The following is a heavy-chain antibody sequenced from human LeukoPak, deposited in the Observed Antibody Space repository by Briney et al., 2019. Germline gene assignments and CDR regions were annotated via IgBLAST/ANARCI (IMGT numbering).Heavy chain of an antibody. CDR1: GGTFSSYA. J-gene: IGHJ6*02. CDR2: IIPIFGTA. D-gene: IGHD2-2*01. V-gene: IGHV1-69*13. CDR3: ASVTPDRADIVVVPAAIQDRYYYYGMDV. Sequence: ASVKVSCKASGGTFSSYAISWVRQAPGQGLEWMGGIIPIFGTANYAQKSQGRVTITADESTSTAYMELSGLRSEDTAVYYCASVTPDRADIVVVPAAIQDRYYYYGMDVWGQGTTVTVSS.